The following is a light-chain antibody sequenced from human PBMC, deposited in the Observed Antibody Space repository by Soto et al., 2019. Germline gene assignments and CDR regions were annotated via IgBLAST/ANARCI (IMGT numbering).Light chain of an antibody. Sequence: DIQMTQSPSTLAASEGDGVTISFRASQSVSIWLAWYQQKPGRAPKLLIYKSSILESGVPSRFSGSGSGTEFTLTISSLQPDDFATYYCQQYNSYSFGQGTKVDTK. CDR1: QSVSIW. CDR2: KSS. V-gene: IGKV1-5*03. CDR3: QQYNSYS. J-gene: IGKJ1*01.